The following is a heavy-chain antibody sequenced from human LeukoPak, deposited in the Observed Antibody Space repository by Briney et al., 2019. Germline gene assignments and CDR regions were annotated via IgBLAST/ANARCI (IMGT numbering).Heavy chain of an antibody. J-gene: IGHJ4*02. CDR3: AKGLSGSYCFDY. D-gene: IGHD1-26*01. Sequence: PGGSLRLSCAASEFTFSSYAMSWVRQAPGKGLEWVSIISASGGSTYYADSVKGRFTISRDNSKNTLYLQMNSLRAEDTAVFYCAKGLSGSYCFDYWGQGTLVTVSS. CDR1: EFTFSSYA. CDR2: ISASGGST. V-gene: IGHV3-23*01.